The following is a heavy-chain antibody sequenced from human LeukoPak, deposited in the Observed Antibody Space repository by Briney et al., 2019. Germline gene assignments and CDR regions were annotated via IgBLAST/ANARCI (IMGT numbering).Heavy chain of an antibody. CDR3: AKDQRRSAGLEPVYGMDV. CDR1: GFTVSSNY. CDR2: IYSGGST. J-gene: IGHJ6*02. Sequence: GGSLRLSCAASGFTVSSNYMSWVRQAPGKGLEWVSVIYSGGSTYYADSVKGRFTISRDNSKNTLYLQMNSLRVEDTAVYYCAKDQRRSAGLEPVYGMDVWGQGTTVTVSS. V-gene: IGHV3-53*01. D-gene: IGHD1-1*01.